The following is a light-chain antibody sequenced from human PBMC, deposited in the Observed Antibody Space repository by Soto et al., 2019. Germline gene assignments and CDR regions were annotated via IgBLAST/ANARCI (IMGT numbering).Light chain of an antibody. Sequence: DIVMTQSPDSLAVSLGERATINCESSQSVLFTSNNKNYLAWYQQKPGQPPKLLLSWASARESGVPERFSGSGSGTLFTLSISSLQAEDVAVYYCQQYYRTPWTFGQGTKVEIK. CDR1: QSVLFTSNNKNY. J-gene: IGKJ1*01. CDR2: WAS. V-gene: IGKV4-1*01. CDR3: QQYYRTPWT.